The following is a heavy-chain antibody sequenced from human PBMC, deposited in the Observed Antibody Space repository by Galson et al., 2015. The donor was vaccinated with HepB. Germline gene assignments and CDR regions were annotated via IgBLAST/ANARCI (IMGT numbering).Heavy chain of an antibody. V-gene: IGHV5-51*01. CDR1: GYSFSTYW. D-gene: IGHD7-27*01. CDR3: ARHALKTGASGFDI. CDR2: IYPGVSET. J-gene: IGHJ3*02. Sequence: QSGAEVKKPGESLKISCKGSGYSFSTYWIGWVRQMPGKGLEWMGIIYPGVSETRYRPSFQGQVTISADRSITTAYLQWASLKASDTAMYYCARHALKTGASGFDIWGQGTMVTVSS.